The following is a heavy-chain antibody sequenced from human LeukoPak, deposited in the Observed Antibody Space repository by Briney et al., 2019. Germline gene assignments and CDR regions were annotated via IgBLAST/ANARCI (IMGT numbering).Heavy chain of an antibody. CDR3: AKTPPGGDVDH. D-gene: IGHD3-16*01. CDR2: ISYTGIT. V-gene: IGHV4-39*07. Sequence: SETLSLTCSVSGGSMSSFYWGWIRQPPGKGLEWIGSISYTGITSYNPSLESRVTISLDTSKNQFSLTLTSVTAADTAVYYCAKTPPGGDVDHWGEGTLVTVSS. CDR1: GGSMSSFY. J-gene: IGHJ4*02.